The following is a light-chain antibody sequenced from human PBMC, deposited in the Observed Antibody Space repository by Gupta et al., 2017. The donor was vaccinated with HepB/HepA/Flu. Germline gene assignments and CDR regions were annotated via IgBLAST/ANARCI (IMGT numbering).Light chain of an antibody. CDR1: SNDIGNYNY. Sequence: QSPLTQPRPVSGSPGQSVTISCTGTSNDIGNYNYVSWYQQNQGKTPKRHMDDVKKRPPGVPDRGSGSKSGNNASIPIFGLQAEDDADEYCCSCAGSSYGIFGAGTKLTVL. J-gene: IGLJ2*01. V-gene: IGLV2-11*01. CDR2: DVK. CDR3: CSCAGSSYGI.